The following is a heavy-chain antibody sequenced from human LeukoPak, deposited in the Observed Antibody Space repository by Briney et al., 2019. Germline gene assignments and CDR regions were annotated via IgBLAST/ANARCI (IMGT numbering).Heavy chain of an antibody. V-gene: IGHV3-30*02. D-gene: IGHD3-22*01. CDR1: GFTFSSYG. J-gene: IGHJ4*02. CDR3: AKDYYDSSGTDY. CDR2: IRYDGSNK. Sequence: PGGSLRLSCAASGFTFSSYGMHWVRQAPGKGLEWVAFIRYDGSNKYYADSVKGRFTISRDNSMNTLYLQMNSLRAEDTAVYYCAKDYYDSSGTDYWGQGTLVTVSS.